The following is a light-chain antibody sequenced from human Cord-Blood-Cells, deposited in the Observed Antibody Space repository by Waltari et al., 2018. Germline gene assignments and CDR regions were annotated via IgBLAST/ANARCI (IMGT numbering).Light chain of an antibody. V-gene: IGLV2-14*01. J-gene: IGLJ1*01. CDR1: SSAVGGYHY. CDR2: EVS. Sequence: QSALTQPASVSGSPGQSITISCTGTSSAVGGYHYVSWYQQHPGKAPKLMIYEVSNRPSGVSNRFSGSKSGNTASLTISGLQAEDEADYYCSSYTSSSTYDFGTGTKVTVL. CDR3: SSYTSSSTYD.